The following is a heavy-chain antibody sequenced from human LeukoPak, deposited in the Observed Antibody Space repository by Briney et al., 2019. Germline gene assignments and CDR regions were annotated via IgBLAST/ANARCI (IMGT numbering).Heavy chain of an antibody. CDR2: IYSGGST. CDR1: GFTVSSNY. V-gene: IGHV3-66*01. CDR3: ARTRDAYCSSTSCLPYWFDP. D-gene: IGHD2-2*01. Sequence: GGSLRLSCAASGFTVSSNYMSWDRQAPGKGLEWVSVIYSGGSTYYADSVKGRFTISRDNSKNTLYLQMNSLRAEDTAVYYCARTRDAYCSSTSCLPYWFDPWGQGTLVTVSS. J-gene: IGHJ5*02.